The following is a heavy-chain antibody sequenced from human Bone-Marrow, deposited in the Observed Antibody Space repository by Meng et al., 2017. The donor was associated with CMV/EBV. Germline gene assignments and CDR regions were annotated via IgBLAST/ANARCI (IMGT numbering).Heavy chain of an antibody. V-gene: IGHV3-11*01. D-gene: IGHD2-2*01. CDR3: ARGRPVSTSCWSCHWFDP. CDR2: ISYSSSTI. CDR1: GFTFSDYY. J-gene: IGHJ5*02. Sequence: GGSLRLSCAASGFTFSDYYMSWIRQAPGKGLEWVSYISYSSSTIYYADSVKGRFTISRDNAKNSLYLQMNSLRPEDTAVYYCARGRPVSTSCWSCHWFDPWGQGTLVTVSS.